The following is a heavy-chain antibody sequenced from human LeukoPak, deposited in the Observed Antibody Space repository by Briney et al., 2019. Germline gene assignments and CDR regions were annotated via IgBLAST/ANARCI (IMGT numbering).Heavy chain of an antibody. CDR1: GFTFGSYV. J-gene: IGHJ4*02. D-gene: IGHD4-17*01. CDR3: ARRNYDDHGDPFDY. V-gene: IGHV3-23*01. Sequence: GGSLRLSCAAPGFTFGSYVMSWVRQAPGKGLEWVSDISLSGGSTYYADSVKGRFTISRDNSKNTLYLQLVNLRAEDTAVYYCARRNYDDHGDPFDYWGQGTLVTVSS. CDR2: ISLSGGST.